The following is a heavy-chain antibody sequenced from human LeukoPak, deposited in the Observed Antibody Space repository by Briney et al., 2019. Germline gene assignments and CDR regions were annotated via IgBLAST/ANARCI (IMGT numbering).Heavy chain of an antibody. CDR2: IYYSGST. J-gene: IGHJ3*02. V-gene: IGHV4-59*01. Sequence: PSETLSLTCAVYGGSFSTYYWSWIRQPPGKGLEWIGYIYYSGSTNYNPSLKSRVTISVDTSKNQFSLKLSSVTAADTAVYYCARGVPAAYTRGAFDIWGQGTMVTVSS. CDR1: GGSFSTYY. D-gene: IGHD2-2*01. CDR3: ARGVPAAYTRGAFDI.